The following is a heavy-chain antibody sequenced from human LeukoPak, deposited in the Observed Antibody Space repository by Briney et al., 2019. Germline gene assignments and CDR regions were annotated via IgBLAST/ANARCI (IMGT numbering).Heavy chain of an antibody. CDR2: ISYDGSNK. J-gene: IGHJ4*02. V-gene: IGHV3-30*18. D-gene: IGHD5-12*01. Sequence: GGSLRLSCAASGFTFSSYGMHWVRQAPGKGLEWVAVISYDGSNKYYADSVKGRFTIFRDNSKNTLYLQMNSLRAEDTAVYYCAKDLSGYDSSYFDYWGQGTLVTVSS. CDR1: GFTFSSYG. CDR3: AKDLSGYDSSYFDY.